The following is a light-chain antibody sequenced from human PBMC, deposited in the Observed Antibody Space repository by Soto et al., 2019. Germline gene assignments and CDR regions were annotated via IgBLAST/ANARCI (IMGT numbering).Light chain of an antibody. Sequence: EIVMTQSPATLSVSPGXRATLSCRASQSVSSNLAWYQQKPGQAPRLLIYGASTRATGIPARFSGSGSGTEFTLTISSLQSEDFAVYYCQQYNNWPFTFGPGTKVDIK. CDR3: QQYNNWPFT. V-gene: IGKV3-15*01. CDR1: QSVSSN. J-gene: IGKJ3*01. CDR2: GAS.